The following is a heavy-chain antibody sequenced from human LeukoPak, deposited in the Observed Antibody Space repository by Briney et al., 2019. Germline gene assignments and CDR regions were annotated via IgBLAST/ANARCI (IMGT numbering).Heavy chain of an antibody. V-gene: IGHV3-21*01. CDR3: ARGNVVVVAAFDY. J-gene: IGHJ4*02. CDR2: ISSSSSYI. Sequence: GGSLRLSCAASGFTFDDYGMSWVRQAPGKGLEWVSSISSSSSYIYYADSVKGRFTISRDNAKNSLYLQMNSLRAEDTAVYYCARGNVVVVAAFDYWGQGTLVTVSS. CDR1: GFTFDDYG. D-gene: IGHD2-15*01.